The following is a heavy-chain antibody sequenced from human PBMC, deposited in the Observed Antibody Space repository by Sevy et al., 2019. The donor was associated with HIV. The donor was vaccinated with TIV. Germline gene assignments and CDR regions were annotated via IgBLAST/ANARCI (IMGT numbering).Heavy chain of an antibody. V-gene: IGHV3-21*01. D-gene: IGHD3-9*01. Sequence: GGSLRLSCAASGFTFSSYSMNWVRQAPGKGLEWDSSISSSSSYIYYADSVKRRFTISRDNAKNSLYLQMKSLRAEDTAVYYGARDISDILTGYEAYFDYWGQGTLVTVSS. CDR3: ARDISDILTGYEAYFDY. CDR2: ISSSSSYI. J-gene: IGHJ4*02. CDR1: GFTFSSYS.